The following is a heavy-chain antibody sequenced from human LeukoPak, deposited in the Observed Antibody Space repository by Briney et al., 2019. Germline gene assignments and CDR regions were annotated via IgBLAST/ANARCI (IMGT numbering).Heavy chain of an antibody. CDR3: ARVDTALSLYYYYYMDV. V-gene: IGHV5-51*01. CDR2: IYPGDSDT. Sequence: GESLKISCKGSGYSFTSYWIGWVRQMPGKGLEWMGIIYPGDSDTRYSPSFQGQVTISVDKSISTAYLQWSSLKASDTAMYYCARVDTALSLYYYYYMDVWGKGTTVTISS. J-gene: IGHJ6*03. CDR1: GYSFTSYW. D-gene: IGHD5-18*01.